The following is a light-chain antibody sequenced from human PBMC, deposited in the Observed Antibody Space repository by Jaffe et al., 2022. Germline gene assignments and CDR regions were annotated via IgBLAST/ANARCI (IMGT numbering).Light chain of an antibody. CDR1: QTILYSSNNKDS. Sequence: DIVMTQSPDSLAVSLGERATINCKSSQTILYSSNNKDSLAWYQQKSGQPPKLLISGASTRDSGVPDRFSGSGSGTDFTLTISSLQAEDVAVYYCQQYYNSPLTFGPGTKVDIK. J-gene: IGKJ3*01. V-gene: IGKV4-1*01. CDR2: GAS. CDR3: QQYYNSPLT.